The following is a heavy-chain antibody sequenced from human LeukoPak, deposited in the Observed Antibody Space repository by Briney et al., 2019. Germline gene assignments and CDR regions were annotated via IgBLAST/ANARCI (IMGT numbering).Heavy chain of an antibody. CDR2: INPSGGST. V-gene: IGHV1-46*01. Sequence: ASVKVSCKASGYTFTSYYMHWVRQAPGQGLEWMGIINPSGGSTSYAQKFQGRVTMTRDTSTSTVYMELSSLRSEDTAVYYCARLGRPFVVVPAASRGTTKPDLRGRDCWGQGTLVTVSS. J-gene: IGHJ4*02. D-gene: IGHD2-2*01. CDR1: GYTFTSYY. CDR3: ARLGRPFVVVPAASRGTTKPDLRGRDC.